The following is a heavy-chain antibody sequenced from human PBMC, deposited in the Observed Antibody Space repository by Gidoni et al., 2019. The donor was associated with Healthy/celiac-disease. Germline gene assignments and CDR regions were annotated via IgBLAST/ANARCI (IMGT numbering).Heavy chain of an antibody. D-gene: IGHD3-3*01. V-gene: IGHV3-74*01. CDR1: GFTFSRYW. Sequence: EVQLVESGGGLVQPGGSLRLSCAASGFTFSRYWMHWFRQAPGKGLVWVSRINSDGSSTSYADSVKGRFTISRDNAKNTLYLQMNSLRAEDTAVYYCARDGYYEYAFDIWGQGTMVTVSS. CDR3: ARDGYYEYAFDI. J-gene: IGHJ3*02. CDR2: INSDGSST.